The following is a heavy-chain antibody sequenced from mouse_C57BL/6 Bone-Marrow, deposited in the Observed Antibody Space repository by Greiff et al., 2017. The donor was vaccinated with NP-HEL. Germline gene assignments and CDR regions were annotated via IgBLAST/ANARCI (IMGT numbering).Heavy chain of an antibody. Sequence: VQLQQSVAELVRPGASVKLSCTASGFNIKNTYMHWVKQRPEQGLEWIGRIDPANGNTKYAPKFQGKATITAAPSSNTAYLQLPRLPSVHTSFFYCAREGAYWGKGTLVTVSA. CDR2: IDPANGNT. V-gene: IGHV14-3*01. CDR1: GFNIKNTY. CDR3: AREGAY. J-gene: IGHJ3*01.